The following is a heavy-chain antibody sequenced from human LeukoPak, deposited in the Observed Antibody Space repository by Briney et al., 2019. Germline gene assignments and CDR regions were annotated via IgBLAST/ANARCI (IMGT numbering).Heavy chain of an antibody. CDR3: ARDHSHIRSGWNSLLFDY. D-gene: IGHD6-19*01. CDR2: ISTHNGNT. V-gene: IGHV1-18*01. Sequence: GASVKVSCKASGYTLTIYGISWVRQAPGEGLEWVGWISTHNGNTNYAQKLQGRVTLTTDTSTNTAYMELKRLRSDDTAVYYCARDHSHIRSGWNSLLFDYWGQGTLVTVSS. CDR1: GYTLTIYG. J-gene: IGHJ4*02.